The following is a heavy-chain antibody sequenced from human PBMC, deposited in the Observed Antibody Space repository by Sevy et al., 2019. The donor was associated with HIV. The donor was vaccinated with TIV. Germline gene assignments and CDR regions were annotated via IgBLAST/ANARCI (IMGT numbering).Heavy chain of an antibody. Sequence: GGSLRLSCAASGFTFSSYAMHWVHQAPGKGLEWVAVISYDGSNKYYADSVKGRFTISRDNSKNTLYLQMNSLRAEDTAVYYCARGYCSSTSCQGPYYYYGMDVWGQGTTVTVSS. CDR3: ARGYCSSTSCQGPYYYYGMDV. V-gene: IGHV3-30*04. J-gene: IGHJ6*02. CDR1: GFTFSSYA. CDR2: ISYDGSNK. D-gene: IGHD2-2*01.